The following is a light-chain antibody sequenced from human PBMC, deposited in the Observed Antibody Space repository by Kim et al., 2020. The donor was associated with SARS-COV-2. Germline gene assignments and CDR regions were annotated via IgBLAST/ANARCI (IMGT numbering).Light chain of an antibody. CDR1: SSSIGSNY. CDR3: GTWDNSLSAAV. CDR2: ENN. V-gene: IGLV1-51*01. J-gene: IGLJ2*01. Sequence: QSVLTQPPSVSAAPGQKVTISCSGSSSSIGSNYVCWYQQLPGRAPTIIIYENNKRPSGIPDRFSGSKSGTSATLGITGLQTGDEADYYCGTWDNSLSAAVFGGGTQLTVL.